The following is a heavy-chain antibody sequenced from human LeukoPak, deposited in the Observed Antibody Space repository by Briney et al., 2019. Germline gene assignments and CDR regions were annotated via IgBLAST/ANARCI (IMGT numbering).Heavy chain of an antibody. CDR1: GGSVSSGSYY. J-gene: IGHJ4*02. Sequence: SETLSLTCTVSGGSVSSGSYYWSWIRQPPGKGLEWIGYIYYSGSTNYNPSFKSRVTISVDTSKNQFSLKLSSVTAADTAVYYCARWVRDPSSGWSLDYWGQGTLVTVSS. CDR3: ARWVRDPSSGWSLDY. V-gene: IGHV4-61*01. D-gene: IGHD6-19*01. CDR2: IYYSGST.